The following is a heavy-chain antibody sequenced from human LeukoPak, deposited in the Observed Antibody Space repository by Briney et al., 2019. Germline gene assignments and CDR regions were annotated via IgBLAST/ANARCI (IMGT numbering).Heavy chain of an antibody. V-gene: IGHV4-30-2*01. CDR1: GGSISSGGYY. Sequence: SETLSLTCTVSGGSISSGGYYWSWIRQPPGKGLEWIGYIYHSGSTYYNPSLKSRVTISVDRSKNQFSLKLSSVTAADTAVYYCASFPIVVVPAARVYGAFDIWGQGTMVTVSS. CDR2: IYHSGST. CDR3: ASFPIVVVPAARVYGAFDI. D-gene: IGHD2-2*01. J-gene: IGHJ3*02.